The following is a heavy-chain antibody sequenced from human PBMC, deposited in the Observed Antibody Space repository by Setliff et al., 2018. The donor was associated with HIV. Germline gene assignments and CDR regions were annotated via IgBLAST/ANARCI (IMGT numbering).Heavy chain of an antibody. CDR2: IYTSGST. J-gene: IGHJ3*02. Sequence: SETLSLTCAVYGGSFSGYYWNWIRQPAGKGLEWIGRIYTSGSTNYNPSLKSRVTMSVDTSKNQFSLKLSSVTAADTAVFYCARDRTGGTFDIWGQGTMVTV. CDR3: ARDRTGGTFDI. V-gene: IGHV4-4*07. CDR1: GGSFSGYY. D-gene: IGHD3-16*01.